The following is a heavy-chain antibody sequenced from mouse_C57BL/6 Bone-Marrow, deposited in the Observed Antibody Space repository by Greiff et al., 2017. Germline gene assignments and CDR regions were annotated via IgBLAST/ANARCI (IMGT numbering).Heavy chain of an antibody. CDR3: AREGWDYGSSFAWFAY. CDR2: IYPRDGST. D-gene: IGHD1-1*01. V-gene: IGHV1-85*01. J-gene: IGHJ3*01. Sequence: QVQLKESGPELVKPGASVKLSCKASGYTLTSYDINWVKQRPGQGLEWIGWIYPRDGSTKYNEKFKGKATLTVDTSSSTAYMELHSLTSEDSAVYFCAREGWDYGSSFAWFAYWGQGTLVTVSA. CDR1: GYTLTSYD.